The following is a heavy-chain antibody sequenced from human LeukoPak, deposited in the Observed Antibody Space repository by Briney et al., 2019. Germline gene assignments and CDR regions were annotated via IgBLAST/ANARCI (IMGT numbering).Heavy chain of an antibody. V-gene: IGHV1-69*01. CDR1: IKFNKHA. CDR3: ARVARLDYDIFTGPPEGWFDP. J-gene: IGHJ5*02. CDR2: IIPIFGTA. D-gene: IGHD3-9*01. Sequence: ASVKVSWKAFWIKFNKHAIRGGPQAPGQGLEWMGGIIPIFGTANYAQKFQGRVTITADESTSTAYMELSSLRSEDTAAYSCARVARLDYDIFTGPPEGWFDPWGQGTLVTVSS.